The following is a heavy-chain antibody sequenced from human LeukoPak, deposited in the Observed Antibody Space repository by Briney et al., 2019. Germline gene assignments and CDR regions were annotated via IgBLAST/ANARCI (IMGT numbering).Heavy chain of an antibody. J-gene: IGHJ4*02. CDR3: ARDGYGGVDY. D-gene: IGHD3-10*01. Sequence: SETLSLTCTVSGDSISTYYWSWIRQSPGKGLEWIGYIYHSGSTKYNPSLKSRVTISVDTSKKQFSLKLSSVTAADTAVYYCARDGYGGVDYWGQGTLVTVSS. V-gene: IGHV4-59*01. CDR2: IYHSGST. CDR1: GDSISTYY.